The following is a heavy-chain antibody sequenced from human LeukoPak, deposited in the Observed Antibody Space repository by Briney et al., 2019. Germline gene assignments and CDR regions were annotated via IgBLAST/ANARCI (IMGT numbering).Heavy chain of an antibody. CDR2: IYHSGST. CDR3: ARGFCGSYSGVPFDY. J-gene: IGHJ4*02. V-gene: IGHV4-38-2*02. Sequence: SETLFLTCTFSGYSISSGYYWGWIRQPPGKGLESIGTIYHSGSTYYNPSLTGRVTISLDTSKNQFSLKLNSEAAADTAVYYCARGFCGSYSGVPFDYWGQGTLVTVSS. D-gene: IGHD1-26*01. CDR1: GYSISSGYY.